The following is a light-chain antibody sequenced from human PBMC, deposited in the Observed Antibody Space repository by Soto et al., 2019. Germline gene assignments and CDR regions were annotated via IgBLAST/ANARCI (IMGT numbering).Light chain of an antibody. CDR1: QSVTTR. J-gene: IGKJ5*01. CDR3: QQYGASPIT. V-gene: IGKV3-20*01. Sequence: IVLTQSPGTLSLSPGERVTLSCRASQSVTTRLAWYQHKPGQAPTLLMSGASNRASGVPVRFSGSGSGTAFTLTITRLEPEDFGLYYCQQYGASPITFGLGTRLEIK. CDR2: GAS.